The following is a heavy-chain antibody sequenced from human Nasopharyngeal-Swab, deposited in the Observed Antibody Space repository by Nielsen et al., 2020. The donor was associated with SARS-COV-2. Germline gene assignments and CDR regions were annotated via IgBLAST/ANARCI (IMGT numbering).Heavy chain of an antibody. Sequence: GESLKISCAASGFTFSSYAMHWVRQAPGKGLEWVAVISYDGSNKYYADSVKGRFTISRDKSKNTLYLQMNSLRAEDTAVYYCAREGSDCGGDCYLSYFDYWGQGTLVTVSS. CDR2: ISYDGSNK. CDR3: AREGSDCGGDCYLSYFDY. J-gene: IGHJ4*02. V-gene: IGHV3-30-3*01. D-gene: IGHD2-21*01. CDR1: GFTFSSYA.